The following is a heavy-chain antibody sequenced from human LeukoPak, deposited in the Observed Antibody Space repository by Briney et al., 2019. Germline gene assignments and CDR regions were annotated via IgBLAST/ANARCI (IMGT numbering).Heavy chain of an antibody. V-gene: IGHV3-48*03. CDR1: GFTFSSYE. D-gene: IGHD5-18*01. J-gene: IGHJ6*03. CDR3: ERCGYSHGYGWGGGYYYYYMDV. Sequence: GGSLRLSCAASGFTFSSYEMNWVRQAPGKGLEWVSYSSSGSTIYYADSVKGRFTISRDNAKNSLYLQMNSLRAEDTAVYYCERCGYSHGYGWGGGYYYYYMDVWGKGTTVTVSS. CDR2: SSSGSTI.